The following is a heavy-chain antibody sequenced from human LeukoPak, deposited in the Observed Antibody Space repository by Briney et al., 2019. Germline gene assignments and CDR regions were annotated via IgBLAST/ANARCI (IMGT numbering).Heavy chain of an antibody. J-gene: IGHJ5*02. CDR2: ISTYNVNT. CDR1: GYTFTSHG. CDR3: ARDQYYDSKGWFDP. D-gene: IGHD3-22*01. Sequence: ASVKVSCKASGYTFTSHGITWVRQAPGQGLEWMGWISTYNVNTNYAQKLQGRVTMTTDTSTSTAYMELRSLRSDDTALYYCARDQYYDSKGWFDPWGQGTLVTVSS. V-gene: IGHV1-18*04.